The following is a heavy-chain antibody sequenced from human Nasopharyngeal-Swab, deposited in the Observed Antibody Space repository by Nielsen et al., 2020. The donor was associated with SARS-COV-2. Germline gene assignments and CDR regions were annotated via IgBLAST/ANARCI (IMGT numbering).Heavy chain of an antibody. CDR1: KFSFSSHA. Sequence: GESLKISCAASKFSFSSHAMHWVRQAPGKGLEWVAVIACDGSNKYYVDSVRGRFTISRDNSKNTLYLQMNSLRAEDTAVYYCVRGYGGNSEVDAFDIWGQGTMVTVSS. V-gene: IGHV3-30*04. CDR3: VRGYGGNSEVDAFDI. D-gene: IGHD4-23*01. CDR2: IACDGSNK. J-gene: IGHJ3*02.